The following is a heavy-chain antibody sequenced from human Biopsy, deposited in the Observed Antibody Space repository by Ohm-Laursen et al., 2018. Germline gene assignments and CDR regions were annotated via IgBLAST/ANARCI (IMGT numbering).Heavy chain of an antibody. CDR1: GYTFYSCG. J-gene: IGHJ3*01. V-gene: IGHV1-18*01. D-gene: IGHD2-21*02. CDR3: ARAFGGAYYSYAFDL. CDR2: ITADNT. Sequence: ASVKVSCQASGYTFYSCGITWVRQAPGQGLEWMGWITADNTNSAQKFQGRLTMTTDISTSTAYMDLKGLRSDDTAIYYCARAFGGAYYSYAFDLWGQGTLVTVSS.